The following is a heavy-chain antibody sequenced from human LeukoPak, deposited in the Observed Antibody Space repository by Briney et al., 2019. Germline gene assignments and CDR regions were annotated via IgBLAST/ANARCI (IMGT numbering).Heavy chain of an antibody. D-gene: IGHD3-10*01. CDR1: GFTFSSYA. CDR2: ISGSGGST. CDR3: VPYYGSGSYYEYFDY. V-gene: IGHV3-23*01. Sequence: GGSLRLSCAASGFTFSSYAMSWVRQAPGKGLEWVSAISGSGGSTYYADSVKGRFTISRDNSKNTLYLQMNSLRAEDTAVYYCVPYYGSGSYYEYFDYWGQGTLVTVSS. J-gene: IGHJ4*02.